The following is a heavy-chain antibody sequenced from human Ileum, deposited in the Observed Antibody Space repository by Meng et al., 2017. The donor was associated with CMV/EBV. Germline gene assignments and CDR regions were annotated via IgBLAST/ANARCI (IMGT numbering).Heavy chain of an antibody. CDR3: AKDRGSLAKYYYYGMDV. CDR2: IRYDGSNK. CDR1: GFTFSSYG. V-gene: IGHV3-30*02. D-gene: IGHD1-26*01. J-gene: IGHJ6*02. Sequence: GGSLRLSCAASGFTFSSYGMHWVRQAPGKGLEWVAFIRYDGSNKYYADSVKGRFTISRDNSKNTLYLQMNSLRAEDTAVYYCAKDRGSLAKYYYYGMDVWGQGTTVTVSS.